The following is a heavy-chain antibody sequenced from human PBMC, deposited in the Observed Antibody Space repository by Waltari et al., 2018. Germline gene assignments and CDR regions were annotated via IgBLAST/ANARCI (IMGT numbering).Heavy chain of an antibody. CDR2: IYHSGST. V-gene: IGHV4-38-2*01. CDR3: ARRDDSSGYYDDAFDI. J-gene: IGHJ3*02. D-gene: IGHD3-22*01. CDR1: GYSISSGYY. Sequence: QVQLQESGPGLVKPSETLSLTCAVSGYSISSGYYWGWIRQPPGKGLEWIGSIYHSGSTYDNPSLKSRVTISVDTSKNQFSLKLSSVTAADTAVYYCARRDDSSGYYDDAFDIWGQGTMVTVSS.